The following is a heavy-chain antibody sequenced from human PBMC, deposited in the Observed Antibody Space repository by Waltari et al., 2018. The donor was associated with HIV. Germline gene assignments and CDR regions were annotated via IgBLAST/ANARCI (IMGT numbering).Heavy chain of an antibody. V-gene: IGHV3-20*04. Sequence: EVQLVESGGGVVRPGGSLRLSCVASGFNFDDYGMSWVHQAPGKGLEWVSGINWKGGSTGYADSVKGRFSISRDNAKNSLYLQMNSLRAEDTALYYCARDYGSGSYYNYWGQGTLVTVSS. CDR1: GFNFDDYG. CDR2: INWKGGST. D-gene: IGHD3-10*01. CDR3: ARDYGSGSYYNY. J-gene: IGHJ4*02.